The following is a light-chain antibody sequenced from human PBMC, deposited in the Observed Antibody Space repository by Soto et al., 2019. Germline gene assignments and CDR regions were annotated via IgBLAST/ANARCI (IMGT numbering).Light chain of an antibody. J-gene: IGKJ1*01. Sequence: EIVLTQSPGTLSLSPGEIATLSCRASQSVSSSYLAWYQQKPGQAPGILIYGASSRATGIPDRFSGSGSGTDFTLTISRLEPEDFAVYYCQHYGSSTWTFGQGTKVEIK. V-gene: IGKV3-20*01. CDR1: QSVSSSY. CDR3: QHYGSSTWT. CDR2: GAS.